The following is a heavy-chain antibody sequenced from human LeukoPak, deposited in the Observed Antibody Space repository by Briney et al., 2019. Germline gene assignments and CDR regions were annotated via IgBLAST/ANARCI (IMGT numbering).Heavy chain of an antibody. V-gene: IGHV4-61*08. J-gene: IGHJ4*02. Sequence: SETLSLTCTVSGGSISSGGYYWSWIRQHPGKGLEWIGYIYYSGSTNYNPSLKSRVTISVDTSKNQFSLKLSSVTAADTAVYYCARVVWSGSGAIDHWGQGTLVTVSS. CDR2: IYYSGST. CDR1: GGSISSGGYY. CDR3: ARVVWSGSGAIDH. D-gene: IGHD3-10*01.